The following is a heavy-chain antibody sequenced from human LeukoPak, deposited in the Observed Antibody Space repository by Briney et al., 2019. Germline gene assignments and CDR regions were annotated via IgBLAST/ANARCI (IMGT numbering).Heavy chain of an antibody. CDR2: ISAYNGNT. J-gene: IGHJ5*02. V-gene: IGHV1-18*01. Sequence: ASVKVSCKASGYTFTSFGISWVRQAPGQGLEWMGWISAYNGNTNYAQKLQGRVTMTTDTSTSTAYMELRSLRSDDTAVYYCARGDPARYSSSGHHSPSSRRYNWFDPWGQGTLVTVSS. CDR1: GYTFTSFG. CDR3: ARGDPARYSSSGHHSPSSRRYNWFDP. D-gene: IGHD6-6*01.